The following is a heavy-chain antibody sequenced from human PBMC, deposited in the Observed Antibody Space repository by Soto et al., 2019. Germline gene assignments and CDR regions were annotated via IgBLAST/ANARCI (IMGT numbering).Heavy chain of an antibody. CDR2: IYRPGAT. Sequence: PGGSLRLSCAASGFTVTSNYLTWVRQAPGKGLEWVSVIYRPGATYYPDSVRGRFTASRDYSHNTLYLQMDSLRVEDTAVYYCARDSGMIRGSYGVDVWGPGTTVTVSS. V-gene: IGHV3-53*01. CDR1: GFTVTSNY. J-gene: IGHJ6*02. D-gene: IGHD3-10*01. CDR3: ARDSGMIRGSYGVDV.